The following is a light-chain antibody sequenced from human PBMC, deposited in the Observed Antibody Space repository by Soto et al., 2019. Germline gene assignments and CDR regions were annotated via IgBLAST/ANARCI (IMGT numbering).Light chain of an antibody. CDR1: QSLLHSNGYNY. J-gene: IGKJ1*01. CDR3: MQALQTPWT. V-gene: IGKV2-28*01. CDR2: LGS. Sequence: DFVMTQSPVSLPVTPGEPASISCRSSQSLLHSNGYNYLDWYLQKPGQSPQLLIYLGSNRASGVPDRCSGSGSGTDFTLKISRVEAEDVGVYYCMQALQTPWTFGKGTKVEIK.